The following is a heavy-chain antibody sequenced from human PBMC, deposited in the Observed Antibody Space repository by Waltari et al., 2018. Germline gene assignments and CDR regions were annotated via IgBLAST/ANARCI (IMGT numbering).Heavy chain of an antibody. CDR3: AREPLVITMDRYFDY. CDR1: GGPISSGSYY. V-gene: IGHV4-61*02. J-gene: IGHJ4*02. CDR2: IYTSGST. Sequence: QVQLQESGPGLVKPSQTLSLTCTVSGGPISSGSYYWSWIRQPAGKGLEWIGRIYTSGSTNYNPSLKSRVTISVDTSKNQFSLKLSSVTAADTAVYYCAREPLVITMDRYFDYWGQGTLVTVSS. D-gene: IGHD3-10*01.